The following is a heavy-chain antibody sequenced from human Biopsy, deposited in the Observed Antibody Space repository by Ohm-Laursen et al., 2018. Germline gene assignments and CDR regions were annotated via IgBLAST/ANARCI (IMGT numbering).Heavy chain of an antibody. CDR3: AKGGYCTTSSCYMDLDY. D-gene: IGHD2-2*02. CDR1: GFTFSDYA. Sequence: SLRLSLAATGFTFSDYAINWVRQALGKGLEWVSTISGSGGNTYYADSVRGRFTVSRDGSKSTLYLQMSSLSAEDTAFYYCAKGGYCTTSSCYMDLDYWGQGTLVTVSS. J-gene: IGHJ4*02. CDR2: ISGSGGNT. V-gene: IGHV3-23*01.